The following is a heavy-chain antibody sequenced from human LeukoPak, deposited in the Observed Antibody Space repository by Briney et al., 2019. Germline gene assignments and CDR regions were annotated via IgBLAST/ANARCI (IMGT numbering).Heavy chain of an antibody. V-gene: IGHV3-48*03. Sequence: PGGSLRLSCAASGFTFSSFEMNWFRQAPGKGLEWVSYISSSGSTIYYADSVKGRFTTSRDNAKNSLYLQMNSLRAEDTAVYYCARDPNPLEITTHDDYWGQGTLVTVSS. D-gene: IGHD5-24*01. CDR3: ARDPNPLEITTHDDY. CDR1: GFTFSSFE. CDR2: ISSSGSTI. J-gene: IGHJ4*02.